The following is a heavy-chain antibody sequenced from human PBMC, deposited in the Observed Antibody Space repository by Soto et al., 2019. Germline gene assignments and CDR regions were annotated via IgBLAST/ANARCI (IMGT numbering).Heavy chain of an antibody. Sequence: ASVKVSCKASGYTFTSYYMHWVRHAPGQGLEWMGIINPSGGSTSYAQKFQGRVTMTRDTSTSTVYMELSSLRSEDTAVYYCAREIVVVVAATYYGMDVWGQGTTVTVSS. V-gene: IGHV1-46*01. CDR2: INPSGGST. CDR1: GYTFTSYY. CDR3: AREIVVVVAATYYGMDV. D-gene: IGHD2-15*01. J-gene: IGHJ6*02.